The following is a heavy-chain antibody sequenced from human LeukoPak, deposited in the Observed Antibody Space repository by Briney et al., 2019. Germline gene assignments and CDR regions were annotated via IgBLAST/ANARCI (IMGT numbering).Heavy chain of an antibody. CDR2: INTDGSST. V-gene: IGHV3-74*01. D-gene: IGHD2-2*01. CDR1: GLTFSSYW. Sequence: GGSLRLSCAASGLTFSSYWMHWVRQAPGKGLVWVSRINTDGSSTTYADSVKGRFTISRDNAKNTLYLQMDSLRAEDTALYYCARDRGYCSGSSCYNVNWFDPWGQGTLVTVSS. J-gene: IGHJ5*02. CDR3: ARDRGYCSGSSCYNVNWFDP.